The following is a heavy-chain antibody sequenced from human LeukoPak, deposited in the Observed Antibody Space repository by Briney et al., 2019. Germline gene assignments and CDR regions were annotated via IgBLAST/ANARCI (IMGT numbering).Heavy chain of an antibody. D-gene: IGHD3-22*01. V-gene: IGHV4-34*01. CDR2: INHSGST. Sequence: SETLSLTCAVYGGSFRGYYWSWIRQPPGKGLEWIGEINHSGSTNYNPSLKCRVTISVDTSKNQFSLKLSSVTAADTAVYYCARGRYYYDSSGYYYQKGTINSFDYWGQGTLATVSS. CDR1: GGSFRGYY. CDR3: ARGRYYYDSSGYYYQKGTINSFDY. J-gene: IGHJ4*02.